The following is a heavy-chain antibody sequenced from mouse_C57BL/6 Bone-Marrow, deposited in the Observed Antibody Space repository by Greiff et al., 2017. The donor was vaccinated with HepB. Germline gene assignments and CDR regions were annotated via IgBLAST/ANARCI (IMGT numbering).Heavy chain of an antibody. CDR3: SYYPFDY. CDR1: GFTFSNYW. J-gene: IGHJ2*01. Sequence: EVKLVESGGGLVQPGGSMKLSCVASGFTFSNYWMNWVRQSPEKGLEWVAQIRLKSDNYATNYAESVKGTFTISRDDSKSSVYLQMNNLRAEDTGIYYCSYYPFDYWGQGTTLTVSS. D-gene: IGHD2-1*01. V-gene: IGHV6-3*01. CDR2: IRLKSDNYAT.